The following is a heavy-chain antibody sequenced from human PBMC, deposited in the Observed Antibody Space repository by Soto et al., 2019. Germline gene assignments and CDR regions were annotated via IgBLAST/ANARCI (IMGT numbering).Heavy chain of an antibody. V-gene: IGHV3-74*01. CDR2: IKGDESNT. CDR1: GFTFSTYW. J-gene: IGHJ4*02. Sequence: EAQLVESGGGLVQPGGSLRLSCAASGFTFSTYWMHWVSQAPGGGLVWVSRIKGDESNTNYADSVKGRFTISRDNAKNTVYLQMNSLRAEDTAIYYCARGALRAYYLDYWGEGVLVTVSS. CDR3: ARGALRAYYLDY.